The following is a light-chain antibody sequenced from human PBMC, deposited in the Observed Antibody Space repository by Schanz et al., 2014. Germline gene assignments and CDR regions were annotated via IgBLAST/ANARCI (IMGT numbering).Light chain of an antibody. CDR2: GAS. CDR1: QSVSSN. V-gene: IGKV3D-15*01. Sequence: EIVMTQSPATLSVSPGERATLSCRARQSVSSNLAWYQQKPGQAPRLLVYGASSRASGIPDRFSGSGSGTDLPLTISSLQAEDVAVYYCQQYNNWPLTWTFGQGTKVEIK. J-gene: IGKJ1*01. CDR3: QQYNNWPLTWT.